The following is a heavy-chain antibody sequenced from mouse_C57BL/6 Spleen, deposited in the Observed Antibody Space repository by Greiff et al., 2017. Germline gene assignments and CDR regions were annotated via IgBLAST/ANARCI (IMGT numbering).Heavy chain of an antibody. CDR2: ISSGSSTI. CDR3: AREITTRTYYAMDY. D-gene: IGHD2-4*01. V-gene: IGHV5-17*01. CDR1: GFTFSDYG. Sequence: EVMLVESGGGLVKPGGSLKLSCAASGFTFSDYGMHWVRQAPEKGLEWVAYISSGSSTIYYADTVKGRFTISRDNAKNTLFLQMTSLRSEDTAMYYCAREITTRTYYAMDYWGQGTSVTVSS. J-gene: IGHJ4*01.